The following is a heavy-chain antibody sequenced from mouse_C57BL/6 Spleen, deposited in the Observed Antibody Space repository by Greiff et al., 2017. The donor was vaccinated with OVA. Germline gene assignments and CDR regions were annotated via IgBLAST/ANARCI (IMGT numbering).Heavy chain of an antibody. J-gene: IGHJ4*01. D-gene: IGHD2-12*01. Sequence: QVTLKESGPGILQSSQTLSLTCSFSGFSLSTSGMGVSWIRQPSGKGLEWLAHIYWDDDKRYNPSLKSRLTISKDTSRNQVFLKITSVDTADTATYYCARSSLLDAMDYWGQGTSVTVSS. V-gene: IGHV8-12*01. CDR3: ARSSLLDAMDY. CDR1: GFSLSTSGMG. CDR2: IYWDDDK.